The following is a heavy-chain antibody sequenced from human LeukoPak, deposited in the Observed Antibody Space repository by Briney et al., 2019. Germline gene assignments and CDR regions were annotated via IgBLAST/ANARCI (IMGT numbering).Heavy chain of an antibody. V-gene: IGHV1-69*10. D-gene: IGHD3-22*01. J-gene: IGHJ5*02. CDR3: ASVPRSLYYCDSSGYFLFGP. CDR1: GGTFSSYA. Sequence: GASVKVSCKASGGTFSSYAISWVRQAPGQGLEWMGGIIPILGIANYAQKFQGRVTITADKSTSTAYMELSSLRSEDTAVYYCASVPRSLYYCDSSGYFLFGPWGQGTLVTVSS. CDR2: IIPILGIA.